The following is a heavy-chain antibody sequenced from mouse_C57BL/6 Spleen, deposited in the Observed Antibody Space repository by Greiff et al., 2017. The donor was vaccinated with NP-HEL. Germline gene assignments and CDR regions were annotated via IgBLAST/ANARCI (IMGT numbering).Heavy chain of an antibody. CDR1: GYTFTSYW. CDR3: ARSTMVTTKAWFAY. CDR2: IYPGSGST. D-gene: IGHD2-2*01. J-gene: IGHJ3*01. V-gene: IGHV1-55*01. Sequence: QVQLQQPGAELVKPGASVKMSCKASGYTFTSYWITWVKQRPGQGLEWIGDIYPGSGSTNYNEKFKSKATLTVDTSSSTAYMQLSSLTSEDSAVYYCARSTMVTTKAWFAYWGQGTLVTVSA.